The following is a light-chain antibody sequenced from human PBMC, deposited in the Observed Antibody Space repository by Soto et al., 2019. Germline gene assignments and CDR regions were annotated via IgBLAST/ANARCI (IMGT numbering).Light chain of an antibody. CDR2: GAS. Sequence: ELVLTQSPGTLSLCPGERATLSCRASQSVSSSYLAGYQQKPGQAPRLLIYGASSRATGISDRFSGSGSGTDFTLTIGRLEPEDFAVYYCQQCGSSPWTFGQGTKVEIK. V-gene: IGKV3-20*01. CDR1: QSVSSSY. CDR3: QQCGSSPWT. J-gene: IGKJ1*01.